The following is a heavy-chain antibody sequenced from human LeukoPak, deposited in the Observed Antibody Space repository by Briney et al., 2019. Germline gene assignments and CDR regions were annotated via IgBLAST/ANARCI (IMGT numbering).Heavy chain of an antibody. D-gene: IGHD6-19*01. J-gene: IGHJ4*02. CDR3: TTVRGYTSGWPFDY. CDR2: ISGSGSTT. CDR1: GFTFSSYA. Sequence: GGSLRLSCAASGFTFSSYAMNWVRQAPGKGLEWVSAISGSGSTTYYADSVKGRFTISRDNSKNTLYLQMNSLKTEDTAVYYCTTVRGYTSGWPFDYWGQGILVTVSS. V-gene: IGHV3-23*01.